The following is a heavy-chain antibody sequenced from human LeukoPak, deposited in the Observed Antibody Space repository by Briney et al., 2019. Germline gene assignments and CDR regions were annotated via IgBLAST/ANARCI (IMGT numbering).Heavy chain of an antibody. Sequence: KTGGSLRLSCAASGFTFSSYSMNWVRQAPGKGLEWVSSISSSSSYIYYADSVKGRFTISRDNAKNSLYLQMNSLRAEDTAVYYCARDPRRITMIVLIIWGQGTLVTVSS. D-gene: IGHD3-22*01. V-gene: IGHV3-21*01. J-gene: IGHJ4*02. CDR3: ARDPRRITMIVLII. CDR1: GFTFSSYS. CDR2: ISSSSSYI.